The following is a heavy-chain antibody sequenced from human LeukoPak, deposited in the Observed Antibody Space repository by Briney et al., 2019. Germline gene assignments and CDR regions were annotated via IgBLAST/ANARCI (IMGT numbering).Heavy chain of an antibody. CDR3: AKGYSGSYCADY. J-gene: IGHJ4*02. CDR2: VSASGGNT. D-gene: IGHD1-26*01. CDR1: GFTFNTYG. V-gene: IGHV3-23*01. Sequence: PGGSLRLSCAASGFTFNTYGMSWVRQAPGKGLECVSSVSASGGNTHYADSVKGRFTISRDNSKNTLYLQMNSLSAEDTAVYYWAKGYSGSYCADYWGQGTLVTVSS.